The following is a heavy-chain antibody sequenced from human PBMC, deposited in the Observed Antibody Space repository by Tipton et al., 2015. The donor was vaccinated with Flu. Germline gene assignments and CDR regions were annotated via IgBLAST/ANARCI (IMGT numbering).Heavy chain of an antibody. Sequence: TLSLTCTVSGGSISSSSYYWGWIRQPPGKGLEWIGSIYYSGSTYYNPSLKSRVTIAVDTSKNQFSLKLSSVTAADTAVYYCARRVAVAAHFDYWGQGTLGTVSS. J-gene: IGHJ4*02. CDR2: IYYSGST. CDR3: ARRVAVAAHFDY. D-gene: IGHD6-19*01. CDR1: GGSISSSSYY. V-gene: IGHV4-39*01.